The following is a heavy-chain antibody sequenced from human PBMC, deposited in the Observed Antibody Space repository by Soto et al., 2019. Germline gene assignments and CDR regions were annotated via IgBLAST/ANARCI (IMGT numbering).Heavy chain of an antibody. J-gene: IGHJ6*03. Sequence: QVQLVQSGAEVKKPGASVKVSCKASGYTFTGYYMHWVRQAPGQGLEWMGWINPNSGGTNYAQKFQGWVTMTRDTSISTAYMELSRLRSDDTAVYYCARGLRDLAYYDFWSGSWDYYYYYMDVWGKGTTVTVSS. V-gene: IGHV1-2*04. CDR1: GYTFTGYY. CDR2: INPNSGGT. D-gene: IGHD3-3*01. CDR3: ARGLRDLAYYDFWSGSWDYYYYYMDV.